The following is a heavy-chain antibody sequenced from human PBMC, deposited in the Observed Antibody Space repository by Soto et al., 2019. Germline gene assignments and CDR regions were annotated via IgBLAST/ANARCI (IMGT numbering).Heavy chain of an antibody. V-gene: IGHV1-69*13. Sequence: ASVKVSCKASGYTFSSYAISWVRQAPGQGLEWMGGIIPIFGTANYAQKFQGRVTITADESTSTAYMELSSLRSEDTAVYYCARESSGSYHYYFDYWGQGTLVTVSS. CDR2: IIPIFGTA. J-gene: IGHJ4*02. CDR1: GYTFSSYA. CDR3: ARESSGSYHYYFDY. D-gene: IGHD1-26*01.